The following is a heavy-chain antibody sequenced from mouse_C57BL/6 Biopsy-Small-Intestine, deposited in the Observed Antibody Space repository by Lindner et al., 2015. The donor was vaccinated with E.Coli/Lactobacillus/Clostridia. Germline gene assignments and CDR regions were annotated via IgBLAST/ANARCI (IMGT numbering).Heavy chain of an antibody. CDR2: ITPILNIA. D-gene: IGHD1-1*01. J-gene: IGHJ2*01. CDR1: GGIFISYA. V-gene: IGHV1-81*01. Sequence: SVKVSCKASGGIFISYAISWVRQAPGQGLEWMGGITPILNIANYAQKFQGRVTITADKSTSTAYMELNSLRSEDTAVYFCAREALLAPYYFDYWGQGTLVTVSS. CDR3: AREALLAPYYFDY.